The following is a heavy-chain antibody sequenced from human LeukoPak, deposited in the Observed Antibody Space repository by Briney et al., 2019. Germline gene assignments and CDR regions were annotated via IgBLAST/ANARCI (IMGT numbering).Heavy chain of an antibody. CDR1: GGSFSGYY. CDR2: INHSGST. V-gene: IGHV4-34*01. Sequence: PSETLSLTCAVYGGSFSGYYWSWIRQPPGKGLEWIGEINHSGSTNYNPSLKSRVTISVDTSKNQFSLKLSSVTAADTAVYYCARQLYYYDSSGYYWFDYWGHGTLVTVFS. J-gene: IGHJ4*01. D-gene: IGHD3-22*01. CDR3: ARQLYYYDSSGYYWFDY.